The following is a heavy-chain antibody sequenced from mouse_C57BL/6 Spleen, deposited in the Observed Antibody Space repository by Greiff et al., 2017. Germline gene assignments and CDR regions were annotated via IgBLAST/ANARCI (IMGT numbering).Heavy chain of an antibody. D-gene: IGHD4-1*02. CDR2: ISDGGSYT. CDR3: ASPTGTWFAY. V-gene: IGHV5-4*03. CDR1: GFTFSSYA. J-gene: IGHJ3*01. Sequence: EVMLVESGGGLVKPGGSLKLSCAASGFTFSSYAMSWVRQTPEKRLAWVATISDGGSYTYYPDNVKGRFTISRDNAKNNLYLQMSHLKSEDTAMYYCASPTGTWFAYWGQGTLGTVSA.